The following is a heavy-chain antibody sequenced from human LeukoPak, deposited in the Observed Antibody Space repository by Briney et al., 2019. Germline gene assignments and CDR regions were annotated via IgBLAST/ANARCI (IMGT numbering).Heavy chain of an antibody. V-gene: IGHV3-21*01. CDR3: ARVGGMVRGVMGTFVDY. CDR2: ISSSSSYI. J-gene: IGHJ4*02. CDR1: GFTFSSYS. D-gene: IGHD3-10*01. Sequence: PGGSLRLSCAASGFTFSSYSMNWVRQAPGKGLEWVSSISSSSSYIYYADSVKGRFTISRDNAKNSLYLQMNSLRAEQTAVYSCARVGGMVRGVMGTFVDYWGQGTLVTVSS.